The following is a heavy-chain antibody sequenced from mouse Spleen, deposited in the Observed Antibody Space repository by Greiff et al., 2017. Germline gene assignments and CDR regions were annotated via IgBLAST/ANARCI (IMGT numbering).Heavy chain of an antibody. CDR3: ARNWDWDGDYAMDY. CDR1: GFSLTSYG. Sequence: VMLVELGPGLVQPSQSLSITCTVSGFSLTSYGVHWVRQSPGKGLEWLGVIWSGGSTDYNAAFISRLSISKDNSKSQVFFKMNSLQADDTAIYYCARNWDWDGDYAMDYWGQGTSVTVSS. J-gene: IGHJ4*01. D-gene: IGHD4-1*01. V-gene: IGHV2-2*01. CDR2: IWSGGST.